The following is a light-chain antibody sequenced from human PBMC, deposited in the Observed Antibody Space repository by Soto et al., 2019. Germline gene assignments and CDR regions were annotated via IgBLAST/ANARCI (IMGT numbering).Light chain of an antibody. CDR2: SAS. Sequence: DIQITQTPPSLSASVGDRVTMTCRASQGIGNYLAWYQQKPGTVPKLLIYSASTLQSGVPSRFSGSGSGTDFTLTISSLQPEDVAAYYCQKYNTVPATFGQGTRLEIK. V-gene: IGKV1-27*01. J-gene: IGKJ5*01. CDR3: QKYNTVPAT. CDR1: QGIGNY.